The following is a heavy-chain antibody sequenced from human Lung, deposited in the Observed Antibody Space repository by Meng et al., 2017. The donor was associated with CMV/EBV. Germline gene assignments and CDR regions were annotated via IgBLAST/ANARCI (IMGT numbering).Heavy chain of an antibody. CDR3: SRDLVTIFGVVGTFGY. CDR1: GYTFTGYY. V-gene: IGHV1-2*02. Sequence: AXVXVSXXSSGYTFTGYYMHWVRQAPGQGLEWMGWIDPNSGGTNYAQKFQGRVTMTRDTSINTAYMELIRLRSDDTAVYYCSRDLVTIFGVVGTFGYWGQGXLVTVSS. D-gene: IGHD3-3*01. J-gene: IGHJ4*02. CDR2: IDPNSGGT.